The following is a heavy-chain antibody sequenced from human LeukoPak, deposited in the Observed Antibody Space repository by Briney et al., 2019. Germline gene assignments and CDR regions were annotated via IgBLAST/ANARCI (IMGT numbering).Heavy chain of an antibody. J-gene: IGHJ5*02. V-gene: IGHV3-23*01. CDR1: GLTFSSYA. Sequence: PGGSLRLSCAASGLTFSSYAMSWVRQAPGKGLEWVSAISGSGGSTYYADSVKGRFTISRDNSKNSLYLQMNSLRAEDTAVYYCARPSGTPPGSWFDPWGQGTLVTVSS. CDR2: ISGSGGST. D-gene: IGHD3-10*01. CDR3: ARPSGTPPGSWFDP.